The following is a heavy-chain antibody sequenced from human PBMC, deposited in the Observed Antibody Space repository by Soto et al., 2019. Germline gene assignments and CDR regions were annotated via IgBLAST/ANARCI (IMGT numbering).Heavy chain of an antibody. Sequence: GGSLRLSCAASGFTFSSYWMSWVRQAPGKGLEWVANIKQDGSEKYYVDSVKGRFTISRDNAKNSLYLQMNSLRAEDTAVYYCARGHIVVVPAATHGWFATWGQGTLVTVSS. CDR3: ARGHIVVVPAATHGWFAT. J-gene: IGHJ5*02. V-gene: IGHV3-7*05. D-gene: IGHD2-2*01. CDR2: IKQDGSEK. CDR1: GFTFSSYW.